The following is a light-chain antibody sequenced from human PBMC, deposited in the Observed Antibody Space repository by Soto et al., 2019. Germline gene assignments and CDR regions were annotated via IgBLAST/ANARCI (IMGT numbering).Light chain of an antibody. V-gene: IGKV2D-29*01. Sequence: EIVMTQTPLSLSVTPGQPASISCKSSQSLLHSDGKTYVYWYLQKPGQAPQLLIYEVSKRFSGVSDRFSGGGSGTDFTLKISRVEAEDVGVYYCMQSIQVPITFGQGTRLEIK. CDR2: EVS. CDR3: MQSIQVPIT. CDR1: QSLLHSDGKTY. J-gene: IGKJ5*01.